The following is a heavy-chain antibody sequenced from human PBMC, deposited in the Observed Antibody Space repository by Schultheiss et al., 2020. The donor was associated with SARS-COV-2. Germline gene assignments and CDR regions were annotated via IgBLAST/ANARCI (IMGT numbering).Heavy chain of an antibody. CDR3: ARHLAVASGWDV. D-gene: IGHD6-19*01. CDR1: GGSISSYY. CDR2: IYTSGST. Sequence: GSLRLSCTVSGGSISSYYWSWIRQPAGKGLEWIGRIYTSGSTNYNPSLKSRVTMSVDTSKNQFSLKLSSVTAADTAVYYCARHLAVASGWDVWGQGTTVTVSS. V-gene: IGHV4-4*07. J-gene: IGHJ6*02.